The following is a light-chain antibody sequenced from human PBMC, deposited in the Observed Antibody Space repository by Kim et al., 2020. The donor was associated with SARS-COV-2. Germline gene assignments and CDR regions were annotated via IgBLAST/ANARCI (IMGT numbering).Light chain of an antibody. CDR1: TSNIGSNT. J-gene: IGLJ3*02. Sequence: GQRVTISCSATTSNIGSNTVDWYQPFPGTAPKFIMYINNQRPSGVPDRFSGSKSGTSASLAISGLQSEDEADYYCATWDDSLDGRVFGGGTQLTVL. CDR3: ATWDDSLDGRV. V-gene: IGLV1-44*01. CDR2: INN.